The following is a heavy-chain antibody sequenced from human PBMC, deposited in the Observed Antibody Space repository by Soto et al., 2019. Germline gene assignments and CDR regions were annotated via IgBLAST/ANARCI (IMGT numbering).Heavy chain of an antibody. Sequence: SETLSLTCTVSGGSLSSGGYYWSWIRQHPGKGLEWIGYIYYSGSTYYNPSLKSRVTISVDTSKNQFSLKLSSVTAADTAVYYCAREGYSSSSGHETGYYWSQGTLVTVSS. CDR1: GGSLSSGGYY. CDR3: AREGYSSSSGHETGYY. D-gene: IGHD6-6*01. V-gene: IGHV4-31*03. CDR2: IYYSGST. J-gene: IGHJ4*02.